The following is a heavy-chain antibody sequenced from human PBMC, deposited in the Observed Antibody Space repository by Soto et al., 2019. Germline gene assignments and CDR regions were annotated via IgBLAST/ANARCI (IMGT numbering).Heavy chain of an antibody. J-gene: IGHJ4*02. CDR2: ISYDATNK. CDR3: AKTDPGGRCSCSCYPDY. Sequence: QVHLVESGGGVVQPGQSLRLSCAASGFTFSTYAMHWLRQAPGKGLEWVAIISYDATNKFYGEYVKGRFTIYRDNSTNTLNLQKNSLITEDTAVYYCAKTDPGGRCSCSCYPDYWGQGTLVTVSS. D-gene: IGHD2-15*01. CDR1: GFTFSTYA. V-gene: IGHV3-30*18.